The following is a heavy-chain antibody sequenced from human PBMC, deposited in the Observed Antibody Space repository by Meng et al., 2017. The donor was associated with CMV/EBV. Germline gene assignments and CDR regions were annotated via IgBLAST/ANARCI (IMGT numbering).Heavy chain of an antibody. D-gene: IGHD3-10*01. Sequence: SSAAPGFPSRASPFPWVRQPSGKGLEWVGRIRSTANSYATASAASVKGRFTISRDDSKNTAYLQMNSLKTEDTAVYYCTSIGYGSGTWGQGTLVTVSS. V-gene: IGHV3-73*01. J-gene: IGHJ5*02. CDR2: IRSTANSYAT. CDR1: GFPSRASP. CDR3: TSIGYGSGT.